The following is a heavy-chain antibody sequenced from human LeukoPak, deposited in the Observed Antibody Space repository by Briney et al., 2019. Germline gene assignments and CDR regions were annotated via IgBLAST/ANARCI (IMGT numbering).Heavy chain of an antibody. D-gene: IGHD3-10*01. J-gene: IGHJ4*02. Sequence: SVKVSCKASGGTFSSYAISWVRQAPGQGLEWMGGIIPIFGTANYAQKFQGRVTITADKSTSTAYMELSSLRSEDTAVYYCARVGEITMVRGVIRFFDYWGQGTLVTVSS. CDR2: IIPIFGTA. CDR3: ARVGEITMVRGVIRFFDY. CDR1: GGTFSSYA. V-gene: IGHV1-69*06.